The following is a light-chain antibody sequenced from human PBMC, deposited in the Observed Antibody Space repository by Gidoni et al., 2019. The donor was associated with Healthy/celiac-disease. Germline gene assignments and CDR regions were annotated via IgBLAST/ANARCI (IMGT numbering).Light chain of an antibody. V-gene: IGKV2-28*01. Sequence: IVMTPSPLSLPVTPGEPASISCRSSQSLLHSKGYNYLDWYLQKPGQSPQLLSYLGSNRASGGPDRFSGSGSGTDVTLKSSRVEAEDVGVYYCMQALQTPWTFGQGTKVEIK. CDR1: QSLLHSKGYNY. J-gene: IGKJ1*01. CDR3: MQALQTPWT. CDR2: LGS.